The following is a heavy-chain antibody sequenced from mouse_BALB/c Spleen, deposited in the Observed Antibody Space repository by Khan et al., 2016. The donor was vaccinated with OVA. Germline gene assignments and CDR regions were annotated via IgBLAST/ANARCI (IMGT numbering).Heavy chain of an antibody. CDR2: IYPGSDNA. CDR1: GYTFTYYV. D-gene: IGHD2-3*01. Sequence: QVQLQQSGPELVKPGASVKMSCKASGYTFTYYVITWVKQRTGQGLEWIGEIYPGSDNAYYNERFKGKATLTAAKSSNTTHMQLSSLTSEDSAFYFCARGDGYYVYFDYWGQGTTLTVSS. V-gene: IGHV1-81*01. CDR3: ARGDGYYVYFDY. J-gene: IGHJ2*01.